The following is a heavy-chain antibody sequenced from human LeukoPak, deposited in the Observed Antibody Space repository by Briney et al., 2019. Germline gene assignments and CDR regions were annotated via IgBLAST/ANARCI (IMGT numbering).Heavy chain of an antibody. J-gene: IGHJ4*02. CDR2: IIPIFGTA. V-gene: IGHV1-69*01. CDR3: ARGITTVRGVIPAGVFDY. D-gene: IGHD3-10*01. Sequence: ASVKVSCKASGGTFSSYAISWVRQAPGQGLEWMGGIIPIFGTANYAQKFQGRVTITADESTSTAYMELSSLRSEDTAVYYCARGITTVRGVIPAGVFDYWGQGTLVTVSS. CDR1: GGTFSSYA.